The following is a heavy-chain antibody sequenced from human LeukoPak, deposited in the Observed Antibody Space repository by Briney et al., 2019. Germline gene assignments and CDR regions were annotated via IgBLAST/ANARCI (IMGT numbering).Heavy chain of an antibody. D-gene: IGHD3-22*01. CDR2: INSDGSST. V-gene: IGHV3-74*01. CDR1: GFTFSSYW. Sequence: QPGGSLRLSCAASGFTFSSYWMHWVRQAPGKGLVWVSRINSDGSSTSYADSVKGRFTISRDNAKNSLYLQMNSLRAEDTALYYCARDAFRGESRPDSSGYFPFDYWGQGTLVTVSS. CDR3: ARDAFRGESRPDSSGYFPFDY. J-gene: IGHJ4*02.